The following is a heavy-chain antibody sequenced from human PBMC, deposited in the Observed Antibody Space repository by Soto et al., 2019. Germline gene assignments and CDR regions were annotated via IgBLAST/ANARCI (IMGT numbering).Heavy chain of an antibody. J-gene: IGHJ4*01. Sequence: EVQLVESGGGLVQPGGSLRLSCSVSGFTFSDYGVNWVRQAPGKGLEWISYISSGSDTIYYAESVQGRFTISRDDAKNSLFLQMNNLRNEDTAVYYFARVSKTWEDDYWGHGTLVTVSS. D-gene: IGHD1-26*01. CDR2: ISSGSDTI. CDR1: GFTFSDYG. CDR3: ARVSKTWEDDY. V-gene: IGHV3-48*02.